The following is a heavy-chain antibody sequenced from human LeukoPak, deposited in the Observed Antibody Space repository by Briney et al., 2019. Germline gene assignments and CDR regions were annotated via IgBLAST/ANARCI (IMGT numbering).Heavy chain of an antibody. CDR1: GYTFTSYG. D-gene: IGHD6-13*01. Sequence: ASVKVSCKAPGYTFTSYGISWVRQAPGQGLEWMGWISAYNGNTNYAQKLQGRVTMTTDTSTSTAYMELRSLRSDDTAVYYCARTYSSSWYDWFDPWGQGTLVTVSS. V-gene: IGHV1-18*01. CDR2: ISAYNGNT. CDR3: ARTYSSSWYDWFDP. J-gene: IGHJ5*02.